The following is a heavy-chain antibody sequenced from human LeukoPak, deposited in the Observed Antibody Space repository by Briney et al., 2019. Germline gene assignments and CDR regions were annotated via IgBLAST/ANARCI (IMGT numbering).Heavy chain of an antibody. CDR1: GFTFSSYS. Sequence: GGSLRLSCAASGFTFSSYSMNWVRQAPGKGLEWVAVISYDGSNKYYADSVKGRFTISRDNSKNTLYLQMNSLRAEDTAVYCCAKDRSGSHDYWGQGTLVTVSS. J-gene: IGHJ4*02. CDR2: ISYDGSNK. V-gene: IGHV3-30*18. CDR3: AKDRSGSHDY. D-gene: IGHD1-26*01.